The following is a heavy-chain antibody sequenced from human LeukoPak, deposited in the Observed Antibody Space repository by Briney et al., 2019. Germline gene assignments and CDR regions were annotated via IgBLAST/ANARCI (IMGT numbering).Heavy chain of an antibody. J-gene: IGHJ4*02. D-gene: IGHD6-19*01. V-gene: IGHV3-23*01. Sequence: GGSLRLSCAASGFTFDTYAMTWVRQAPGKGLEWVSTITHSGETTHYADSVKGRFTISRDNSRKTLYLQMNSLRAEDTAVYYCAKDLAGGSYYDFWGQGTLVTVSS. CDR1: GFTFDTYA. CDR3: AKDLAGGSYYDF. CDR2: ITHSGETT.